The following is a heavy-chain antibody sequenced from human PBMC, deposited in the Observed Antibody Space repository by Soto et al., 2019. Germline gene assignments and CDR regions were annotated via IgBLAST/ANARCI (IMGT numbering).Heavy chain of an antibody. CDR2: IIPIFGTA. CDR3: ARALTSSEARHFLGY. D-gene: IGHD2-2*01. V-gene: IGHV1-69*13. Sequence: ASVKVSCKASGGTFSSYAISWVRQAPGQGLEWMGGIIPIFGTANYAQKFQGRVTITADESTSTAYMELSSLRSEDTAVYYCARALTSSEARHFLGYWGQGTLVTVYS. J-gene: IGHJ4*02. CDR1: GGTFSSYA.